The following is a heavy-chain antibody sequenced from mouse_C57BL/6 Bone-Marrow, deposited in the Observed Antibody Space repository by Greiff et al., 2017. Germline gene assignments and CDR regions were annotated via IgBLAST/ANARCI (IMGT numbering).Heavy chain of an antibody. CDR2: ISSGGSYT. CDR1: GFTFSSYG. Sequence: EVQGVESGGDLVKPGGSLKLSCAASGFTFSSYGMSWVRQTPDKRLEWVATISSGGSYTYYPDSVKGRFTISRDNAKNTLYLQMSSLKSEDTAMYYCARQGPGCWYFDVWGTGTTVTVSS. CDR3: ARQGPGCWYFDV. J-gene: IGHJ1*03. V-gene: IGHV5-6*01.